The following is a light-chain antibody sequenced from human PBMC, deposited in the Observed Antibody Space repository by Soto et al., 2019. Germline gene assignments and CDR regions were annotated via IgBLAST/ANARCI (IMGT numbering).Light chain of an antibody. Sequence: DIQMTQSPSTLSATAGDRVTITCRASQSISSWLAWYQHKPGKAPKRLSYDASNLDSGVPSRFSGSGSGTEFSLTISNLQPDDCATYYCQQYENYWTFGQGTRVEIK. CDR3: QQYENYWT. V-gene: IGKV1-5*01. J-gene: IGKJ1*01. CDR2: DAS. CDR1: QSISSW.